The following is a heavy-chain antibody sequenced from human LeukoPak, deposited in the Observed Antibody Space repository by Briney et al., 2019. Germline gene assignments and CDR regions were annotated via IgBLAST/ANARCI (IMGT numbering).Heavy chain of an antibody. J-gene: IGHJ3*02. Sequence: PGGSLRLSCAASGFTFSSYAMSWVRQAPGKGLEWVSAISGSGGSTYYADSVKGRFTISRDNSKNTLYLQMNSLRAEDTAVYYCATGRWQLVLYDAFDIWGQGTMVTVSS. CDR2: ISGSGGST. CDR1: GFTFSSYA. D-gene: IGHD6-6*01. V-gene: IGHV3-23*01. CDR3: ATGRWQLVLYDAFDI.